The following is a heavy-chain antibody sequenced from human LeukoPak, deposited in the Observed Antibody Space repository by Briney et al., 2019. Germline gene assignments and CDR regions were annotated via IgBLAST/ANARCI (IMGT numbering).Heavy chain of an antibody. CDR1: GYTFTGYY. V-gene: IGHV1-2*02. Sequence: ASVKVSCKASGYTFTGYYMHWVRQAPGQGLEWMGWINPNSGGTNYAQKFQGRVTVTRDTPISTAYMELSRLRSDDTAVYYCARALGSYSSSTPLDYWGQGTLVTVSS. D-gene: IGHD6-6*01. CDR3: ARALGSYSSSTPLDY. J-gene: IGHJ4*02. CDR2: INPNSGGT.